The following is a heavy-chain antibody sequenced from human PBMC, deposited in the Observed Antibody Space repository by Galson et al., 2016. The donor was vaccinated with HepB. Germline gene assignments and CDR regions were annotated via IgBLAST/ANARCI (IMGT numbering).Heavy chain of an antibody. J-gene: IGHJ5*02. Sequence: ETLSLTCDVSGASISDSNWWTWVSQVPGKGLEWIGEIYHTGTSNNNPFLNSRFTLSVDKSRNQFSLNITSVTAADTAVYYCARAAIIPGARMVFDPWGQGTLVTVSS. CDR1: GASISDSNW. V-gene: IGHV4-4*02. D-gene: IGHD2-2*01. CDR3: ARAAIIPGARMVFDP. CDR2: IYHTGTS.